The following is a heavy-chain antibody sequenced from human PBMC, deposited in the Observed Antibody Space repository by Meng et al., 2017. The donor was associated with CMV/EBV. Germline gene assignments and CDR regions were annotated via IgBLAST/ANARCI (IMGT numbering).Heavy chain of an antibody. CDR1: GFTFSSYA. V-gene: IGHV3-23*01. CDR3: ATDSPISRWSQLVFDY. D-gene: IGHD6-6*01. Sequence: GGSLTLSCAASGFTFSSYAMSWVRQAPGKGLVWVSDISGSGGSTYYADSVKGRFTISRDNSKDTLYLQMNSLSAEDTAVYYCATDSPISRWSQLVFDYWGQGTLVTVSS. J-gene: IGHJ4*02. CDR2: ISGSGGST.